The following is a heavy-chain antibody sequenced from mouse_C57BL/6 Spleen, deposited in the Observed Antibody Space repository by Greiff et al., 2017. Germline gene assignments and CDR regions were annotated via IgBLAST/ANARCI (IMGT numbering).Heavy chain of an antibody. V-gene: IGHV10-1*01. D-gene: IGHD2-3*01. CDR2: IRSKSNNYAT. CDR1: GFSFNTYA. J-gene: IGHJ2*01. Sequence: EVMLVESGGGLVQPKGSLKFSCAASGFSFNTYAMNWVRQAPGKGLEWVARIRSKSNNYATYYADSVKDRFTISRDDTESMLYLQMNNLKTEDTAMYYCVRHSSDGYYPSIDYWGQGTTLTVSS. CDR3: VRHSSDGYYPSIDY.